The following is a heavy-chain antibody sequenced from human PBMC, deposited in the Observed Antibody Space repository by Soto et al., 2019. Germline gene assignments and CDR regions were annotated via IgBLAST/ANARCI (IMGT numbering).Heavy chain of an antibody. CDR2: IYYSGST. D-gene: IGHD3-9*01. CDR3: ARDAKGGYDILTGYYYFDY. Sequence: SETLSLTCTVSGGSVSSGSYYWSWIRQPPGKGLEWIGYIYYSGSTNYNPSLKSRVTISVDTSKNQFSLKLSSVTAADTAVYYCARDAKGGYDILTGYYYFDYWGQGTLVTVSS. CDR1: GGSVSSGSYY. J-gene: IGHJ4*02. V-gene: IGHV4-61*01.